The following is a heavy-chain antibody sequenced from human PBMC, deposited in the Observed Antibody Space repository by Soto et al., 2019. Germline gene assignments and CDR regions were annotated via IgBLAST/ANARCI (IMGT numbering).Heavy chain of an antibody. CDR1: GYTFTSYG. Sequence: ASVKVSCKASGYTFTSYGISWVRQAPGQGLEWMGWISAYNGNSNYAQKLQGRVTITRDTSASTAYMELSSLRSEDTAVYYCARDRFLEDYYMDVWGKGTTVTVSS. CDR3: ARDRFLEDYYMDV. CDR2: ISAYNGNS. V-gene: IGHV1-18*01. J-gene: IGHJ6*03. D-gene: IGHD3-3*01.